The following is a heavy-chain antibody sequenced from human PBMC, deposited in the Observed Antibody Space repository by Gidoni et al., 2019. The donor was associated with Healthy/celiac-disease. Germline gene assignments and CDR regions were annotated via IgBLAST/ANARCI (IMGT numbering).Heavy chain of an antibody. CDR3: ARDTLRCGGDCYLDAFDI. CDR1: GFTFSNYE. D-gene: IGHD2-21*01. V-gene: IGHV3-48*03. J-gene: IGHJ3*02. Sequence: EVQLVESGGGLVQPGGSLRLSCAPFGFTFSNYELNWVRQAPGKGLEWVSYISRSGSTIYYADSVKGRFTISRDNAKNSLYLQMNSLRAEDTAVYYCARDTLRCGGDCYLDAFDIWGQGTMVTVSS. CDR2: ISRSGSTI.